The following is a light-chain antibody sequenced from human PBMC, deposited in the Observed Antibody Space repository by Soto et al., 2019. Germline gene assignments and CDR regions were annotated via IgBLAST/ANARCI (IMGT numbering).Light chain of an antibody. J-gene: IGKJ5*01. CDR2: GAS. V-gene: IGKV3-20*01. CDR3: QQYGSSPGIT. CDR1: QSVSSSY. Sequence: EIVLTQSPGTLSLSPGERATLSCRASQSVSSSYLAWYQQKPGQAPRLLIYGASSRATGIPDRFSGSGSGTDVTLTISRLEPEDFAVYYCQQYGSSPGITFGQGTRLEIK.